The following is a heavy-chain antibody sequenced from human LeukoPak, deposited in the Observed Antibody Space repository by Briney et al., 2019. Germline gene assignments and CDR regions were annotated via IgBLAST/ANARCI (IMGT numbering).Heavy chain of an antibody. CDR3: VGSIYFDY. D-gene: IGHD1-26*01. V-gene: IGHV4-59*03. CDR1: GGSTTGYY. CDR2: IYCNGNT. Sequence: PSETPSLSSTVSGGSTTGYYWSWMPEPAGKGLEWIGFIYCNGNTNYNPSLKSRVTISVDTSRIQFSLKLRSVTAADTAMYLGVGSIYFDYWGQGTVVTVSS. J-gene: IGHJ4*02.